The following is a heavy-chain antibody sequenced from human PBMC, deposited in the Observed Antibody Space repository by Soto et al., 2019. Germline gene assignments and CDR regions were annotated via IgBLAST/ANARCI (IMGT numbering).Heavy chain of an antibody. V-gene: IGHV4-30-2*01. CDR3: TRESYDSLTGYSLDY. Sequence: SETLSLTCAVSGGSISSGGYSWSWIRQPPGKGLEWIGYIYHSGSTYYNPSLKSRVTISVDRSKNQFSLKLSSVTAADTAVYYCTRESYDSLTGYSLDYWGQGNRVTVSS. J-gene: IGHJ4*02. CDR1: GGSISSGGYS. D-gene: IGHD3-9*01. CDR2: IYHSGST.